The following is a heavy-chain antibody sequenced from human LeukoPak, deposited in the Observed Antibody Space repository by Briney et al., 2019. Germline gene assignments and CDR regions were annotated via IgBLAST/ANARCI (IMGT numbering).Heavy chain of an antibody. V-gene: IGHV3-7*01. CDR2: IKQDGSEK. J-gene: IGHJ4*02. CDR3: ASQRVGIAAAEFDY. D-gene: IGHD6-13*01. Sequence: GSLRLSCAASGFTFSSYWMSWVRQAPGKGLEWVANIKQDGSEKYYVDSVKGRFTISRDNAKNSLYLQMNSLRAEDTAVYYCASQRVGIAAAEFDYWGQGTLVTVSS. CDR1: GFTFSSYW.